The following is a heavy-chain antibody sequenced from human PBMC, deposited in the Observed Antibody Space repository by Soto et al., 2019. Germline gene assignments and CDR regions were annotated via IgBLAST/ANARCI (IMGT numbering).Heavy chain of an antibody. V-gene: IGHV4-31*03. CDR3: ARDDAGYCSSTSCYREGYFDL. CDR2: IYYNGRT. J-gene: IGHJ2*01. Sequence: SETLSPTCSVSDHSISRGAYYWSWVRQHPGKGLGLSGYIYYNGRTYYNPSLTSRVTISVDTSKNQFSLTLSSVTAADTAVYYCARDDAGYCSSTSCYREGYFDLWGRGTLVTVS. CDR1: DHSISRGAYY. D-gene: IGHD2-2*02.